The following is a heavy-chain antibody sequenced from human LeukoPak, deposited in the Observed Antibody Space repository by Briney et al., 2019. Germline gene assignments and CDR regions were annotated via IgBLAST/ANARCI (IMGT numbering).Heavy chain of an antibody. CDR1: GYTFTGYY. Sequence: ASVKVSCKASGYTFTGYYIQWVRQAPGQGLEWMGWINPNSGGTNYAQKFQGRVTMTRNTSISTAYMELSSLRSEDTAVYYCAIGILDYYDSSGYYLWGQGTLVTVSS. D-gene: IGHD3-22*01. CDR3: AIGILDYYDSSGYYL. V-gene: IGHV1-2*02. J-gene: IGHJ4*02. CDR2: INPNSGGT.